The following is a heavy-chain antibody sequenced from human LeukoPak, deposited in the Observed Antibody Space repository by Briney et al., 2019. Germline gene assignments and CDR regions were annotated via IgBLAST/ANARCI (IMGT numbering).Heavy chain of an antibody. J-gene: IGHJ4*02. Sequence: QSGGSLRLSCEASTFNFGLYVMTWARQAPGKGLEWVGFIRSKAYGGTTEYAASVKGRFTISRDDSKSIAYLQMNSLKTEDTAVYYCTRVVEGYYYDFIYWGQGTLVTVSS. V-gene: IGHV3-49*04. CDR2: IRSKAYGGTT. CDR1: TFNFGLYV. CDR3: TRVVEGYYYDFIY. D-gene: IGHD3-22*01.